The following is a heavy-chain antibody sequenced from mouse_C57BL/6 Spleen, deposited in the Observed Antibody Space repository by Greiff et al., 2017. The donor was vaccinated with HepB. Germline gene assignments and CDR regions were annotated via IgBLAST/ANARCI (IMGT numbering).Heavy chain of an antibody. D-gene: IGHD1-1*02. Sequence: VQLQQPGAELVRPGSSVKLSCKASGYTFTSYWMHWVKQRPIQGLEWIGNIDPSDSETHYNQKFKDKATLTVDKSSSTAYMQLSSLTSEDSAVYYCARRNYGEGYFDVWGTGTTVTVSS. CDR1: GYTFTSYW. CDR2: IDPSDSET. J-gene: IGHJ1*03. V-gene: IGHV1-52*01. CDR3: ARRNYGEGYFDV.